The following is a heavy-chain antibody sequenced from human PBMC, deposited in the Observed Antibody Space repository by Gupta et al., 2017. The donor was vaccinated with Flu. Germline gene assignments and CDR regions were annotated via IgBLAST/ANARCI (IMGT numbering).Heavy chain of an antibody. D-gene: IGHD3-10*01. CDR2: VNPQSGSK. CDR1: GYTFTGYY. J-gene: IGHJ5*02. Sequence: VQLVQSGADVKKPGASVKVSCKASGYTFTGYYIHWVRQAPGQGLEWMGRVNPQSGSKNYEQNGQGRVTLAMETYISTADMELTRLKYEERAVYYCAREKLWSTASCYRWFDPCGQGTLVMVS. CDR3: AREKLWSTASCYRWFDP. V-gene: IGHV1-2*06.